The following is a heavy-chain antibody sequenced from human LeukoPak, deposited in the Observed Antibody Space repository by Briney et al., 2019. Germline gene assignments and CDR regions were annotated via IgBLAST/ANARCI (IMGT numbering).Heavy chain of an antibody. CDR2: IYYSGKT. Sequence: PSETLSLTCTVSGYSISRGYYWGWIRQPPGKGLEWIGSIYYSGKTYYNPSLKSRVTISVDTSKNQFSLKLSSVTAADTAVYYCAREEISDYVWGSYRHWGQGTLVTVSS. D-gene: IGHD3-16*02. J-gene: IGHJ4*02. CDR3: AREEISDYVWGSYRH. CDR1: GYSISRGYY. V-gene: IGHV4-38-2*02.